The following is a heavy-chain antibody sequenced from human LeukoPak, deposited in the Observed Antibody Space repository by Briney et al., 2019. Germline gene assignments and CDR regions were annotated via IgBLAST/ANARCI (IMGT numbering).Heavy chain of an antibody. V-gene: IGHV3-48*03. CDR2: ISSSGNTI. Sequence: GGSLRLSCAASGFSVSSYEMNWVRQAPGKGLEWVSYISSSGNTIYYADSVRGRFTISRDNAKNSLYLQMNSLRAEDTAVYYCAKHPQDWGQGTLVSVSS. CDR1: GFSVSSYE. CDR3: AKHPQD. J-gene: IGHJ4*02.